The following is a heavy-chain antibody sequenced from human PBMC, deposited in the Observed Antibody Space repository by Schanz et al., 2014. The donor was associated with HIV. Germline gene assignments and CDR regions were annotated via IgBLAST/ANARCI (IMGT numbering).Heavy chain of an antibody. CDR2: IWYDGSNK. D-gene: IGHD4-17*01. CDR1: GFTFSNYG. CDR3: ARQGLRFSFWLGY. J-gene: IGHJ4*02. Sequence: QVQLVESGGGVVQPGRSLRLSCAASGFTFSNYGMHWVRQAPGKGLEWVAAIWYDGSNKFYADSVKGRFTISRDNSKNTLYLQMNNLRAEDTAVYGCARQGLRFSFWLGYWGQGTPVTVS. V-gene: IGHV3-33*08.